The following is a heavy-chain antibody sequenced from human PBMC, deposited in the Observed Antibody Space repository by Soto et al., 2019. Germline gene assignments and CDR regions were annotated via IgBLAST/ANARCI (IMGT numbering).Heavy chain of an antibody. CDR1: GGSISSYY. CDR3: AREASVYYYDSSGYYYNYFDY. CDR2: IYYSGST. Sequence: PSETLSLTCTVSGGSISSYYWSWIRQPPGKGLEWIGYIYYSGSTNYNPSLKSRVTISVDTSKNQFSLKLSSVTAADTAVYYCAREASVYYYDSSGYYYNYFDYWGQGNMVTVSS. D-gene: IGHD3-22*01. V-gene: IGHV4-59*01. J-gene: IGHJ4*02.